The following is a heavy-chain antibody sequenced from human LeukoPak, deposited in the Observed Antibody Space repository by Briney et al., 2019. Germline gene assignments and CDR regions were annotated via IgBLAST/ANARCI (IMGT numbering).Heavy chain of an antibody. V-gene: IGHV1-69*13. J-gene: IGHJ6*03. CDR1: GGTFSSYA. Sequence: SVKVSCKASGGTFSSYAISWVRQAPGQGLEWMGGIIPIFGTANYAQKFQGRVTITADESTSTAYMELSSLRSEDTAVYYCARGLTMVRGVIITGDYYYYYMDVWGKGTTVTVSS. CDR3: ARGLTMVRGVIITGDYYYYYMDV. D-gene: IGHD3-10*01. CDR2: IIPIFGTA.